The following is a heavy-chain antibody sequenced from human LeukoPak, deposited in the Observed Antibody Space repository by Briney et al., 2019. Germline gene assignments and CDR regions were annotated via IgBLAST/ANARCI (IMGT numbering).Heavy chain of an antibody. CDR1: GGSISSYY. J-gene: IGHJ4*02. D-gene: IGHD3-3*01. Sequence: SEILSLTCTVSGGSISSYYWSWIRQPAGKGLEWIGRIYTSGSTNYNPSLKSRVTMSVDTSKNQFSLKLSSVTAADTAVYYCARDSGRLEWLSYFDYWGQGTLVTVSS. CDR3: ARDSGRLEWLSYFDY. V-gene: IGHV4-4*07. CDR2: IYTSGST.